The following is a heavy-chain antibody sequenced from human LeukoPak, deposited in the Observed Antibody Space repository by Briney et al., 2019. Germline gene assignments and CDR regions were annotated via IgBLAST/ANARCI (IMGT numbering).Heavy chain of an antibody. Sequence: GGSLRLSCAASGFTFSTYWMFWVRQAPGKGLEWLASIKNDGSDIYYEDSVKGRFTISRDNAKNSLYLQLNSLRAEDTAVYFCAKDLLRISMIRGVHDAFDMWGQGTMVTVSS. CDR2: IKNDGSDI. CDR3: AKDLLRISMIRGVHDAFDM. D-gene: IGHD3-10*01. J-gene: IGHJ3*02. CDR1: GFTFSTYW. V-gene: IGHV3-7*01.